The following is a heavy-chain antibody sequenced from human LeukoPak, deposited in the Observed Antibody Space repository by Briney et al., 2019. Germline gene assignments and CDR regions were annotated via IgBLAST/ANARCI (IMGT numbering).Heavy chain of an antibody. CDR2: IYYSGST. Sequence: PSETLSLTCTVSGGSISSYYWSWIRQPPGKGLEWIGYIYYSGSTNYNPSLKSRVTISVDTSKNQFSLKLSSVTAADTAVYYCARARGIAARPSDAFDIWGQGTMVTVSS. J-gene: IGHJ3*02. V-gene: IGHV4-59*01. CDR3: ARARGIAARPSDAFDI. CDR1: GGSISSYY. D-gene: IGHD6-6*01.